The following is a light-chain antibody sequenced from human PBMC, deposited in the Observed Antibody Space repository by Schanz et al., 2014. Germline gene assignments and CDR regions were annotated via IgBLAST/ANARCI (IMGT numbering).Light chain of an antibody. J-gene: IGLJ2*01. Sequence: QSALTQPPSASGSPGQSVTISCTGTSSDVGGYNYVSWYQQHPGKAPKLMIYEVSKRPSGVPDRFSGSKSGNTASLTVSGLQAEDEADFYCCSYGGDNIVLFGGGTKLTVL. CDR2: EVS. V-gene: IGLV2-8*01. CDR1: SSDVGGYNY. CDR3: CSYGGDNIVL.